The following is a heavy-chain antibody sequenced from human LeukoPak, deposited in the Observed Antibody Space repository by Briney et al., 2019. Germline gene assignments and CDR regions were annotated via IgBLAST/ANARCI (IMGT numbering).Heavy chain of an antibody. CDR1: GGTFSSYA. D-gene: IGHD6-13*01. CDR2: IIPIFGTA. V-gene: IGHV1-69*13. J-gene: IGHJ4*02. Sequence: SVKVSCKASGGTFSSYAISWVRQAPGQGREWMGGIIPIFGTANYAQKFQGRVTITADESTSTAYMELSSLRSEDTAVYYCAKGGSSWYFDYWGQGTLVTVSS. CDR3: AKGGSSWYFDY.